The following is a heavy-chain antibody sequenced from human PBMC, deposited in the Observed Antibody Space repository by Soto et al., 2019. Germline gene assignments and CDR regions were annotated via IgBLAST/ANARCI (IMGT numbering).Heavy chain of an antibody. CDR3: ARRIAYDFWSGYIQTQARHKPFDY. Sequence: SETLSLTCAVYGGSFSGYYWSWIRQPPGKGLEWIGEINHSGSTNYNPSLKSRVTISVDTSKNQFSLKLSSVTAADTAVYYCARRIAYDFWSGYIQTQARHKPFDYWGQGTLVTVSS. J-gene: IGHJ4*02. D-gene: IGHD3-3*01. CDR2: INHSGST. V-gene: IGHV4-34*01. CDR1: GGSFSGYY.